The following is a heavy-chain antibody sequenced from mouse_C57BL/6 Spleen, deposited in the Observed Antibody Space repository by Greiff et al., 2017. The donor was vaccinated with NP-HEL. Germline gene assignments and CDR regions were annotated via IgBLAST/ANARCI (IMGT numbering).Heavy chain of an antibody. V-gene: IGHV1-80*01. CDR2: IYPGDGDT. CDR3: ARGATVVAHWYFDV. Sequence: QVQLQQSGAELVKPGASVKISCKASGYAFSSYWMNWVKQRPGKGLEWIGQIYPGDGDTNYNGKIKGKATLTADKSSSTAYMQLSSLTSEDSAVYFCARGATVVAHWYFDVWGTGTTVTVSS. CDR1: GYAFSSYW. D-gene: IGHD1-1*01. J-gene: IGHJ1*03.